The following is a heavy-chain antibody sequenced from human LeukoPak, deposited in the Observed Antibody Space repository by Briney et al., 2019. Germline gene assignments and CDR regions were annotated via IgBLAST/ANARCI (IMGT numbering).Heavy chain of an antibody. CDR2: IWYDGSNK. J-gene: IGHJ6*03. CDR1: GFTFSNAW. Sequence: GGSLRLSCAASGFTFSNAWMSWVRQAPGKGLEWVAVIWYDGSNKYYADSVKGRFTISRDNSKNTLYLQMNSLRAEDTAVYYCAKDAGSDYDFWSGPTYYMDVWGKGTTVTVSS. CDR3: AKDAGSDYDFWSGPTYYMDV. D-gene: IGHD3-3*01. V-gene: IGHV3-33*06.